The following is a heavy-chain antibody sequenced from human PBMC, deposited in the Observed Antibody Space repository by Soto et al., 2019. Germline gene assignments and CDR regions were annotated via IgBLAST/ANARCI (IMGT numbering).Heavy chain of an antibody. CDR2: LSSSGGTT. J-gene: IGHJ4*02. D-gene: IGHD3-16*01. CDR1: GFTFSSYA. CDR3: AKWVTLDYFDY. V-gene: IGHV3-23*01. Sequence: PGGSLRLSCAASGFTFSSYAMSWVRRAPGKGLEWVSGLSSSGGTTYYADSVKGRFTISRDNSKNTLFMQMNSLRAEDTAVYYCAKWVTLDYFDYWGQGTLVTVSS.